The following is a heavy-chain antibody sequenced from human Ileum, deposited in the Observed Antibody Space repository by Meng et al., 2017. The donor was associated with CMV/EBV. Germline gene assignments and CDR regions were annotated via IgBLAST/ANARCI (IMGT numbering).Heavy chain of an antibody. J-gene: IGHJ4*02. D-gene: IGHD3-9*01. Sequence: VKLEPDGTACEKPGASVKLPCKTSGYTFTAKHLHWVRQAPGQGLEWMGWIYPQNGGAYFAQKFQGRVTMTSDTSITTAYMELSSLTSDDTVIYYCVKEDWYFDFWGQGTLVTVSS. CDR3: VKEDWYFDF. CDR2: IYPQNGGA. V-gene: IGHV1-2*02. CDR1: GYTFTAKH.